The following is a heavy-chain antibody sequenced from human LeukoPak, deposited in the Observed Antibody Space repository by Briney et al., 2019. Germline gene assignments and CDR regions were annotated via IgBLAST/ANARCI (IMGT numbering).Heavy chain of an antibody. Sequence: GGSLRLSCTVSGFTFDDYAMHWVRHTPGKGLEWVSSISSSSSYIYYADSVKGRFTISRDNAKNSLYLQMNSLRAEDTAVYYCARDLDFYFDYWGQGTLVTVSS. CDR2: ISSSSSYI. CDR3: ARDLDFYFDY. J-gene: IGHJ4*02. CDR1: GFTFDDYA. V-gene: IGHV3-21*01. D-gene: IGHD1-1*01.